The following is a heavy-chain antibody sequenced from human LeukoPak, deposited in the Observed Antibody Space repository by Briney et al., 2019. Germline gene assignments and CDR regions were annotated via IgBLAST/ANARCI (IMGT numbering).Heavy chain of an antibody. Sequence: ASVKVSCKASGYTFTSYYMHWVRQAPGQGLEWMGWINPNSGGTNYAQKFLGRVTMTRDTSISTAYMELSRLTSDDTAVYYCARDRAAQKNDYWGQGTLVTVSS. V-gene: IGHV1-2*02. D-gene: IGHD3-10*01. CDR3: ARDRAAQKNDY. CDR2: INPNSGGT. J-gene: IGHJ4*02. CDR1: GYTFTSYY.